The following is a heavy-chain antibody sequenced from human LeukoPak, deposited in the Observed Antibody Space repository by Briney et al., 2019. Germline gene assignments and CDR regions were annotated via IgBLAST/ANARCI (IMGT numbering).Heavy chain of an antibody. V-gene: IGHV4-4*07. CDR1: GGSISSYY. D-gene: IGHD5-24*01. J-gene: IGHJ4*01. CDR3: ATEMATPYFDY. Sequence: SETLSLTCTVSGGSISSYYWNWIRQPAGKGLEWIGRIYTSGTTTYNPSLKSRVTMSLDTSKNQFSRNLSSVTAADTAIYYCATEMATPYFDYWGPGTLVTVSS. CDR2: IYTSGTT.